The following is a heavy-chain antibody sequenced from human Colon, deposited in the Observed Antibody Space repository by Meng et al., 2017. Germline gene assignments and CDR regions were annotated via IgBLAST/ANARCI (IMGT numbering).Heavy chain of an antibody. D-gene: IGHD2-2*01. Sequence: QVQLVQSGAEVRKPGVPVKVTCNASGYTFTSSDINWVRQATGRGLEWLGWMKPNNENTGSAQKFQGRVSMPRDTSIGTAYMELSGLTSEDTAVYYCARTAMLDSWGQGTLVTVSS. V-gene: IGHV1-8*01. CDR1: GYTFTSSD. CDR2: MKPNNENT. J-gene: IGHJ5*01. CDR3: ARTAMLDS.